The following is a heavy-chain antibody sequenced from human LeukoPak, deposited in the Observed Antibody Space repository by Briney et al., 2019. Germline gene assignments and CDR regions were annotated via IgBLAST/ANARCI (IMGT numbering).Heavy chain of an antibody. J-gene: IGHJ6*03. CDR1: GGTFSSYA. D-gene: IGHD4-11*01. CDR3: ARGGDDYSNSHRFDTYYYYYMDV. CDR2: IIPIFGTV. V-gene: IGHV1-69*06. Sequence: ASVKVSCKASGGTFSSYAISWVRQAPGQGLEWMGGIIPIFGTVNYAQKFQGRVTITADKSTSTAYMELSSLRSEDTAVYYCARGGDDYSNSHRFDTYYYYYMDVWGKGTTVTVSS.